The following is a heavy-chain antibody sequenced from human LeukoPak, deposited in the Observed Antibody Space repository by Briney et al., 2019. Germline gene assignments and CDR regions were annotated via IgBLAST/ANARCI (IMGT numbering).Heavy chain of an antibody. CDR3: ARQYCTSTTCYHREFDF. Sequence: GESLQISCKGSGYSFTNYWIAWVRQMPGKGLECMGIIYPGDSNTKYSPSFQGLVTISADKSISTAYLQWSSLKASDTSIYYCARQYCTSTTCYHREFDFWGQGTLATVSS. CDR2: IYPGDSNT. D-gene: IGHD2-2*01. CDR1: GYSFTNYW. V-gene: IGHV5-51*01. J-gene: IGHJ4*02.